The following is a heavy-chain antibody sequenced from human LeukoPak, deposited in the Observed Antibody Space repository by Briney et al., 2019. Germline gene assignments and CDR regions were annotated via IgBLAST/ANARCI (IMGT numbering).Heavy chain of an antibody. V-gene: IGHV3-7*03. CDR3: ARDLPPYYYDSSGYDY. D-gene: IGHD3-22*01. CDR2: IKQDGSEK. J-gene: IGHJ4*02. Sequence: GGSLRLSCAASGFTFSSYWMSWVRQAPGKGLEWVANIKQDGSEKYYVDSVKGRFTISRDNAKNSLYLQMNSLRAEDTAVYYCARDLPPYYYDSSGYDYWGQGTLVTVSS. CDR1: GFTFSSYW.